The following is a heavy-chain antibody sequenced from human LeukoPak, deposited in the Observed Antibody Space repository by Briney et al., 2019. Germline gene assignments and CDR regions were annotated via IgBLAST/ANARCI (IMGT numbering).Heavy chain of an antibody. Sequence: GASVKVSCKASGYTFTGYYMHWVRQAPGQGLEWMGWINPNSGGTNYAQKFQGRVTMTRDTSISTAYMELSRLRSDDTAVYYCARDPGAPRYYYYYMDVWGKGTTVTVSS. CDR3: ARDPGAPRYYYYYMDV. CDR2: INPNSGGT. V-gene: IGHV1-2*02. CDR1: GYTFTGYY. J-gene: IGHJ6*03. D-gene: IGHD3-10*01.